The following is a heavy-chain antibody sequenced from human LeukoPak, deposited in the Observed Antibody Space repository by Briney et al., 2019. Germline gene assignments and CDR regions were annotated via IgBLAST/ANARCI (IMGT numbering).Heavy chain of an antibody. D-gene: IGHD1-26*01. CDR1: GYSISSGYY. Sequence: SETLSLTCTVSGYSISSGYYWGWIRQPPGKGLEWIGSIYHSGSTYYNPSLMSRVAISVDTSKNHFSLKLNSVTAADTAVYYCARDWGGNYLGWFDPWGQGTLVTVSS. CDR3: ARDWGGNYLGWFDP. CDR2: IYHSGST. V-gene: IGHV4-38-2*02. J-gene: IGHJ5*02.